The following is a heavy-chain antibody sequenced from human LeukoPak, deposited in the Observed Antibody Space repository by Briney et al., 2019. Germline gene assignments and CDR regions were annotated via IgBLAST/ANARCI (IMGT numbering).Heavy chain of an antibody. V-gene: IGHV4-39*07. CDR2: IYYSGST. CDR3: AGAVRITKQRFLRWFDP. CDR1: GGSISSSSYY. J-gene: IGHJ5*02. D-gene: IGHD1-14*01. Sequence: SETLSLTCTVSGGSISSSSYYWGWIRQPPGKGLEWIGSIYYSGSTYYNPSLKSRVTISVDTSKNQFSLKLSSVTAADTAVYYCAGAVRITKQRFLRWFDPWGQGTLVTVSS.